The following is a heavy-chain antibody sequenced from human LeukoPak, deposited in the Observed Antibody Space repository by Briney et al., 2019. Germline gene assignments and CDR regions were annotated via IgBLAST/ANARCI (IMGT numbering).Heavy chain of an antibody. CDR1: GFTFSSYW. Sequence: PGGSLRLSCAASGFTFSSYWMHWVRQAPGKGQVWVSRIYSDGNTTNYADSVKGRFTISRDNAKNTLYLQMNSLRAEDTAVYYCARDQGSTSRGIDYWGQGTLVTVSS. CDR3: ARDQGSTSRGIDY. CDR2: IYSDGNTT. D-gene: IGHD2-2*01. V-gene: IGHV3-74*01. J-gene: IGHJ4*02.